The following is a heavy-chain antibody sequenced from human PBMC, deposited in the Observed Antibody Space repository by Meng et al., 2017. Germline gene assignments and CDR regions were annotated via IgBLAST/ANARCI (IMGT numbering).Heavy chain of an antibody. CDR3: TRHWTMVRGVIRGGYYYYGMDV. CDR1: GFTFGDFA. Sequence: GESLKISCTASGFTFGDFAMSWFRQAPGKGLEWVGFIRSKPYGGTPEYAASVKGRFTISRDDSENIAYLQMTSLETEDTAVYYCTRHWTMVRGVIRGGYYYYGMDVWGQGTTVTVSS. CDR2: IRSKPYGGTP. D-gene: IGHD3-10*01. V-gene: IGHV3-49*03. J-gene: IGHJ6*02.